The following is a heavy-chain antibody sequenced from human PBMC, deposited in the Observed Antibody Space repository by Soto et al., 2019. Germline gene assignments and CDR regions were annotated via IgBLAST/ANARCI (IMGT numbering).Heavy chain of an antibody. CDR3: AREGAGSYWFDP. CDR2: IHNNGAT. CDR1: GGSISSGGYY. Sequence: QVQLQESGPGLVKPSQTLSLTCTISGGSISSGGYYWSWIRQHPERGLEWIGYIHNNGATYYNPTLKSHVSISADTSNTQYFLTVYSVTAADTGVYYCAREGAGSYWFDPWGQGILVSVSS. V-gene: IGHV4-31*01. D-gene: IGHD3-10*01. J-gene: IGHJ5*02.